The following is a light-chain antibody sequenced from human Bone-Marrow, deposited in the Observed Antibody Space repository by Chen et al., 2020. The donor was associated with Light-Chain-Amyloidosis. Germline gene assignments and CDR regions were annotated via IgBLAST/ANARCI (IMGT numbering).Light chain of an antibody. Sequence: QSALSQPASVFGYLGQSITIPCTGGNNHLVSWYQHHPGQAPNLILYGDFRRPSGISDRFSGSKSGNTASLTISGLQNEDEAHYYCCSYTGSATWVFGGGTKLTVL. CDR1: GNNHL. CDR2: GDF. CDR3: CSYTGSATWV. J-gene: IGLJ3*02. V-gene: IGLV2-23*01.